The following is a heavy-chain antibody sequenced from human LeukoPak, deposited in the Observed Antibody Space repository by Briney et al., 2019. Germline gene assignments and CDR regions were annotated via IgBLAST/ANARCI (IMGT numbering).Heavy chain of an antibody. J-gene: IGHJ4*02. CDR3: AKGRRAPLVETITKSWIDY. V-gene: IGHV3-23*01. Sequence: QSGGSLRLSCAASGFTFSNYAMNWVRQAPGKGLEWVSTISGSGGSTYYADSVKGRFTISRDNSKNTLYLQMNSLRAEDTAVYYCAKGRRAPLVETITKSWIDYWGQGTLVTVSS. CDR2: ISGSGGST. D-gene: IGHD2-2*01. CDR1: GFTFSNYA.